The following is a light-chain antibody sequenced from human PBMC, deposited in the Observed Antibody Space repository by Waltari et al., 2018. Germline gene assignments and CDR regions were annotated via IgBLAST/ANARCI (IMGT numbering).Light chain of an antibody. CDR2: GAS. Sequence: EIVLTQSTGTQSLSPGERATLSCRASQTFRTTYLDWYQQKTGQAPTLLIYGASSRATGIPDRFSGSGSGTDFSLTISSLEPEDFAVYYCQQYDISPLTFGGGTKVEIK. V-gene: IGKV3-20*01. CDR1: QTFRTTY. J-gene: IGKJ4*01. CDR3: QQYDISPLT.